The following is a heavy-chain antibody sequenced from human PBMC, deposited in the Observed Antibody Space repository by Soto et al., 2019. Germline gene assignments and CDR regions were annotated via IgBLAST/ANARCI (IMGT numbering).Heavy chain of an antibody. CDR3: ANFRIAARLHEFAFDY. CDR1: GFTFSSYA. Sequence: GGSLRLSCAASGFTFSSYAMSWVRQAPGKGLEWVSAISGSGCSTYYADSVKGRFTISRDNSKNTLYLQMNSLRAAATAVYYCANFRIAARLHEFAFDYWGQGTLVTVSS. CDR2: ISGSGCST. J-gene: IGHJ4*02. V-gene: IGHV3-23*01. D-gene: IGHD6-6*01.